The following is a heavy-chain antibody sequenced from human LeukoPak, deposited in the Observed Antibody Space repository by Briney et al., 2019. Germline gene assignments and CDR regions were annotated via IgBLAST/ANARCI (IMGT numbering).Heavy chain of an antibody. CDR1: GGSISSIAYH. Sequence: SETLSLTCAVSGGSISSIAYHSGWIRQPPGKGLEWIGSVYYTGSTYYNPSLKSRVTISVDTSENQFSLKLISVTAADMAVYYCARLSLTGSSDYWGQGTLVTVSS. CDR2: VYYTGST. J-gene: IGHJ4*02. D-gene: IGHD1-20*01. V-gene: IGHV4-39*01. CDR3: ARLSLTGSSDY.